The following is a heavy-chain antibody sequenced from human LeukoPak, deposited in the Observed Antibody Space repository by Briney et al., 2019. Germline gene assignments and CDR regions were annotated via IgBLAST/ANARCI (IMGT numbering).Heavy chain of an antibody. V-gene: IGHV1-18*01. CDR1: GYTFTSYG. CDR3: ARVAANYDSSGYYYDRFDY. D-gene: IGHD3-22*01. Sequence: ASVKVSCKASGYTFTSYGISWVRQAPGQGLEWMGWISAYNGNTNYAQKLQGRVTMTTDTSTSTAYMELRSLRSDDTAVYYCARVAANYDSSGYYYDRFDYSGQGTLVTVSS. J-gene: IGHJ4*02. CDR2: ISAYNGNT.